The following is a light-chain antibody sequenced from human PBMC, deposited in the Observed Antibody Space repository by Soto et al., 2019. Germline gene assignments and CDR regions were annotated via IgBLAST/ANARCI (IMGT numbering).Light chain of an antibody. V-gene: IGLV2-23*03. CDR3: CSYAGSSTFEV. CDR1: SSDVGSYNL. Sequence: QSVLTQPASVSGSPGQSITISCTGTSSDVGSYNLVSWYQQHPGKAPKLMIYEGSKRPSGVSNRFSGSKSGNTASLTISGLQAEYEADYYCCSYAGSSTFEVFGGGTKLTVL. CDR2: EGS. J-gene: IGLJ2*01.